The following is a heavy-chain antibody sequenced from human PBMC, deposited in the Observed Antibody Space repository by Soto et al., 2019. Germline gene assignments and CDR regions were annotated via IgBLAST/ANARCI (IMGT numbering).Heavy chain of an antibody. CDR3: ARATVTRVDY. Sequence: QLQLQESGSGLVKPSQNLSLTCAVSGGSISSGGYSWSLIRQLPGKGLEWIGYIDHSGSTYSNPSLKSRVTISVDRSKNQFSLKLSSVTAADTAVYYCARATVTRVDYWGQGTLGTVSS. V-gene: IGHV4-30-2*01. J-gene: IGHJ4*02. D-gene: IGHD5-12*01. CDR1: GGSISSGGYS. CDR2: IDHSGST.